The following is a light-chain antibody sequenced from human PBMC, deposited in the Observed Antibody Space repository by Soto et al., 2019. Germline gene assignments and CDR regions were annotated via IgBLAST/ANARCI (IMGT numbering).Light chain of an antibody. J-gene: IGLJ2*01. Sequence: QSALTQPASVSGSPGQSITISCTGTSSVVGGYNYVSWYQQHPGKAPKLMIYEVSNRPSGVSDRFSGSKSGNTASLTISGLQAEDEADYYCSSYTYSSTVVFGGGTKLTVL. CDR2: EVS. V-gene: IGLV2-14*01. CDR1: SSVVGGYNY. CDR3: SSYTYSSTVV.